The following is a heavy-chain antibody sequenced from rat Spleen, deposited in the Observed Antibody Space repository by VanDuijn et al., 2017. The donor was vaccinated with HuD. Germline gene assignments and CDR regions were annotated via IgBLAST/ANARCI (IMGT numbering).Heavy chain of an antibody. CDR2: ITNTGDNT. Sequence: EVQLVESDGGLVQPGRSLKLSCAASGFTFSDFYMAWVRQAPTKGLEWVATITNTGDNTYYRDSVKGRFTISRDNAKSTLYLQMDSLRSEDTATYYGGRRSGGIDYWGQGVMVTVSS. D-gene: IGHD1-11*01. V-gene: IGHV5-25*01. J-gene: IGHJ2*01. CDR3: GRRSGGIDY. CDR1: GFTFSDFY.